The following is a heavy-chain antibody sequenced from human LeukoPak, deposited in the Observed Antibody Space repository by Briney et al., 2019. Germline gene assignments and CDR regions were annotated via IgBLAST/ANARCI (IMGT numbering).Heavy chain of an antibody. CDR2: IKQDGSEK. Sequence: GGSLRLSCAASGFTFSTYWMSWVRQAPGKGLEWAANIKQDGSEKYHVDSVRGRFTISRDNAKNSLYLQMNSLRAEDTAVYYCARDFKGPGYYDSSGSPFDYWGQGTLVTVSS. J-gene: IGHJ4*02. D-gene: IGHD3-22*01. CDR1: GFTFSTYW. CDR3: ARDFKGPGYYDSSGSPFDY. V-gene: IGHV3-7*01.